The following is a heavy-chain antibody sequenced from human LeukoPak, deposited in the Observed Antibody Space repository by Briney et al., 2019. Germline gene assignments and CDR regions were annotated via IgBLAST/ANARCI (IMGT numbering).Heavy chain of an antibody. CDR3: ARALTAVSQ. V-gene: IGHV1-8*01. CDR2: MNPNSGNT. D-gene: IGHD4-17*01. CDR1: GYTFTSYD. Sequence: ASVKVSCKASGYTFTSYDINWVRQATGQGLEWMGWMNPNSGNTGYAQKFQGRVTMTTDTSTGTAYMELRNLRSDDTAVYYCARALTAVSQWGQGTLVTVSS. J-gene: IGHJ4*02.